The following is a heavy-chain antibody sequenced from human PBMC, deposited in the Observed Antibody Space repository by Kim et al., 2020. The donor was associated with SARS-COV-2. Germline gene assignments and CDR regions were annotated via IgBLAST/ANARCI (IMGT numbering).Heavy chain of an antibody. J-gene: IGHJ4*01. CDR2: IYYSGST. CDR1: GGSINSGGYY. D-gene: IGHD6-13*01. V-gene: IGHV4-31*03. CDR3: ARVGGSRWQEEEYFDS. Sequence: SETLSLTCTVSGGSINSGGYYWSWIRQHPGKGLEWIGYIYYSGSTYYNPSLKSRVTISVDTSKNQFSLKLSSVTAADTAVYYCARVGGSRWQEEEYFDSWGQGTLVTVSS.